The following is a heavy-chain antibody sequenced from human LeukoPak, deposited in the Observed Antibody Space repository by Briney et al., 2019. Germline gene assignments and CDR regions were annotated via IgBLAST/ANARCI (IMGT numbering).Heavy chain of an antibody. J-gene: IGHJ5*02. V-gene: IGHV4-61*08. D-gene: IGHD1-26*01. Sequence: SETLSLTCAVSGGSISSGGYSWSWIRQPPGKGLEWIGYIYYSGSTNYNPSLKGRVTISVDTSKNQFSLKLSSVTAADTAVYYCARRVGATTNWFDPWGQGTLVTVSS. CDR3: ARRVGATTNWFDP. CDR2: IYYSGST. CDR1: GGSISSGGYS.